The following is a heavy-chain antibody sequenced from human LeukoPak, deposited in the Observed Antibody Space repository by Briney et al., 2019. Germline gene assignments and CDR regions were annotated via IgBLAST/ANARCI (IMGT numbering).Heavy chain of an antibody. CDR2: ITPILGTT. J-gene: IGHJ4*02. Sequence: VASVKVSCKAFGGTFSSNVISWVRQAPGQGLEWMGTITPILGTTTYAQNFQGRVTITADKSTSTAYMELSSLKYEDTAVYYCARGQWELQPFDYWGQGNLVTVSS. V-gene: IGHV1-69*04. D-gene: IGHD1-26*01. CDR3: ARGQWELQPFDY. CDR1: GGTFSSNV.